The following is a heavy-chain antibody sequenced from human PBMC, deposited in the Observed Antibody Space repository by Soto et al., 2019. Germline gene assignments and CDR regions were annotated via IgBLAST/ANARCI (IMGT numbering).Heavy chain of an antibody. D-gene: IGHD5-12*01. CDR1: GFTFSSYS. Sequence: EVQLVESGGGLVKPGGSLRLSCAASGFTFSSYSMNWVRQAPGKGLEWVSSISSSSSYIYYADSVKGRFTISRDNAKNSLYLKMNSLRAEDTAVYYCARVFSGYDPLSIYYYYYMDVWGKGTTVTVAS. V-gene: IGHV3-21*01. CDR2: ISSSSSYI. CDR3: ARVFSGYDPLSIYYYYYMDV. J-gene: IGHJ6*03.